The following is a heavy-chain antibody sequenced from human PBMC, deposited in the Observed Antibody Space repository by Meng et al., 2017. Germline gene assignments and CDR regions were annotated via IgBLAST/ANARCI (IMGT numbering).Heavy chain of an antibody. CDR1: GYSISSGYY. CDR2: IYHSGST. CDR3: AREVHYYYASSGYDMGYNWFDP. Sequence: ESLKISCTFSGYSISSGYYWGWIRQPPGKGRAWMGSIYHSGSTYYNPSLKSRVTISVDTSKNQFSLKLSSVTAADTAVYYGAREVHYYYASSGYDMGYNWFDPWGQGTLVTVSS. J-gene: IGHJ5*02. V-gene: IGHV4-38-2*02. D-gene: IGHD3-22*01.